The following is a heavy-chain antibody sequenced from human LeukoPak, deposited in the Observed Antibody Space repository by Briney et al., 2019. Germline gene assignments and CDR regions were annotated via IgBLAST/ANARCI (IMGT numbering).Heavy chain of an antibody. Sequence: GESLKISCKGSGYSFTSYWIGWVRQMPGKGLEWMGIIYPGDSDTRYSPSFQGQVTISADESISTAYLQWSSLKASDTAMYYCARVNCSGGSCYEYFQHWGQGTLVTVSS. CDR3: ARVNCSGGSCYEYFQH. CDR2: IYPGDSDT. D-gene: IGHD2-15*01. CDR1: GYSFTSYW. J-gene: IGHJ1*01. V-gene: IGHV5-51*01.